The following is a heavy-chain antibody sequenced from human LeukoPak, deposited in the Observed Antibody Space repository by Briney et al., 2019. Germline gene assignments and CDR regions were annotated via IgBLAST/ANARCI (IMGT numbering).Heavy chain of an antibody. Sequence: ASVKVSCKASGYTFTVYYIHWVRQAPGQGLEWMGWINTNSGGTNYAQKFQGRVTMTRDTSISTAYMGLSRLTSDDTAVYYCARGRTTDYWGQGTLVTVSS. D-gene: IGHD4-17*01. CDR3: ARGRTTDY. CDR1: GYTFTVYY. J-gene: IGHJ4*02. CDR2: INTNSGGT. V-gene: IGHV1-2*02.